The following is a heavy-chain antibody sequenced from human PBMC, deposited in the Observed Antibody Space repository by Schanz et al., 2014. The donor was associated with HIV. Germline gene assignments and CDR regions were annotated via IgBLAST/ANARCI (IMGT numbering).Heavy chain of an antibody. J-gene: IGHJ6*02. CDR2: ISGSGGHT. CDR3: ARDAASHSYGSTMDV. D-gene: IGHD5-18*01. Sequence: EVQLLESGGGLVQPGGSLRLSCAASRFTFSSYAMSWVRQAPGKGLEWVSLISGSGGHTYYADSVKGRFTISRDNSKSTLYLQMNSLRAEDTAVYYCARDAASHSYGSTMDVWGQGTTVTVSS. CDR1: RFTFSSYA. V-gene: IGHV3-23*01.